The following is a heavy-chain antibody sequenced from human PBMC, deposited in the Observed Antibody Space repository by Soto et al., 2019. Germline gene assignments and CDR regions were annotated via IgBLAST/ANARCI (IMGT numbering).Heavy chain of an antibody. J-gene: IGHJ3*02. Sequence: GGSLRLSCAASGFTFSSYGMHWVRQAPGKGLEWVAVISCDGSNKYYADSVKGRFTISRDNSKNTLYLQMNSLRAEDTAVYYCAKPLNYYDSSGYYYDAFDIWGQGTMVTVSS. CDR3: AKPLNYYDSSGYYYDAFDI. CDR1: GFTFSSYG. D-gene: IGHD3-22*01. V-gene: IGHV3-30*18. CDR2: ISCDGSNK.